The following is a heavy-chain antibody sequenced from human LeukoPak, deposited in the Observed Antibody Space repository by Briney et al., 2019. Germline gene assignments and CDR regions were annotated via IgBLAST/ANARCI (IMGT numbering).Heavy chain of an antibody. CDR1: GGSFSGYY. D-gene: IGHD6-6*01. J-gene: IGHJ4*02. V-gene: IGHV4-34*01. CDR2: INHSGST. CDR3: ARGRLRCVGGIAARPEFDY. Sequence: SETLSLTCAVYGGSFSGYYWSWIRQPPGKGLEWIGEINHSGSTNYNPSLKSRVTISVDTSKNQFSLKLSSVTAADTAVYYCARGRLRCVGGIAARPEFDYWGQGTLVTVSS.